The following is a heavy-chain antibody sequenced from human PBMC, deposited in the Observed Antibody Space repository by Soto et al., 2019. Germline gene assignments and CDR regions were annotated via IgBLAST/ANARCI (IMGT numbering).Heavy chain of an antibody. Sequence: GGSLRLSCAASGFTFSSYAMHWVRQAPGKGLEWVGRIKSKTDGGTTDYAAPVKGRFTISRDDSKNTLYLQMNSLKTEDTAVYYCTTRLHIVVVTASYDYWGQGTLFTVSS. V-gene: IGHV3-15*01. CDR3: TTRLHIVVVTASYDY. J-gene: IGHJ4*02. CDR1: GFTFSSYA. CDR2: IKSKTDGGTT. D-gene: IGHD2-21*02.